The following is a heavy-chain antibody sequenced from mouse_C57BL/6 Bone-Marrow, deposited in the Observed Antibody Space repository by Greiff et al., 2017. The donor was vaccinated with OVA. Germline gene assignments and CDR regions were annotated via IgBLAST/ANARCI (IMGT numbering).Heavy chain of an antibody. CDR1: GFTFSDAW. J-gene: IGHJ2*01. V-gene: IGHV6-6*01. D-gene: IGHD2-3*01. Sequence: EVKLQESGGGLVQPGGSMKLSCAASGFTFSDAWMDWVRRSPEKGLEWVAEIRNKANNHATYYAESVKGRFTISRDDSKSSVYLQMNSLRAEDTGIYYCTRGGYYVPFDYWGQGTTLTVSS. CDR2: IRNKANNHAT. CDR3: TRGGYYVPFDY.